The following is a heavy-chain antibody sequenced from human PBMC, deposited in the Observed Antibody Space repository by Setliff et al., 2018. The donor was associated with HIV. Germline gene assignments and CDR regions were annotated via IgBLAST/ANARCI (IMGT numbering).Heavy chain of an antibody. CDR1: GGSISSGSYY. CDR2: IYTNGYT. Sequence: SETLSITCSVSGGSISSGSYYWTWIRQPAGKGPEWIGHIYTNGYTNYNPSLKSRVNISVDTSKNQFSLMLTSVTAADTAVYYCARAPPGIQNDAFDVWGQGTMVTVSS. J-gene: IGHJ3*01. V-gene: IGHV4-61*09. CDR3: ARAPPGIQNDAFDV.